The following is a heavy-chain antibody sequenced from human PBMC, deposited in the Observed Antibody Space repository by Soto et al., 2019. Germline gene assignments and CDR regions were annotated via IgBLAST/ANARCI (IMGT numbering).Heavy chain of an antibody. CDR1: GRSVSGYY. V-gene: IGHV6-1*01. D-gene: IGHD7-27*01. CDR3: ARTVGTGYFAS. Sequence: SETLSLTCAVYGRSVSGYYWCWVLQPPSRGLEWLGRTYYRSNWYDDYALSVKSRITINPDTSKNQVSLQLNSVTPEDTAVYYCARTVGTGYFASSGQGTRVTVSS. J-gene: IGHJ4*02. CDR2: TYYRSNWYD.